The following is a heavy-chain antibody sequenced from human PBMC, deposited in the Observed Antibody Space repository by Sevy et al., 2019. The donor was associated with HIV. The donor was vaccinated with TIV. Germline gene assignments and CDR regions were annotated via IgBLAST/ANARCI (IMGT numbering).Heavy chain of an antibody. J-gene: IGHJ4*02. V-gene: IGHV4-59*01. D-gene: IGHD3-3*01. CDR3: ARGWRGTYYDFWSGPPYFDY. CDR2: IYNSGST. Sequence: SETLSLTCTVSGGSISSYYWSWIRQPPGKGLEWIGYIYNSGSTNYNPSLKSRVTISVDTSKNQFSLKLSSVTAADTAVYYCARGWRGTYYDFWSGPPYFDYWGQGTLVTVSS. CDR1: GGSISSYY.